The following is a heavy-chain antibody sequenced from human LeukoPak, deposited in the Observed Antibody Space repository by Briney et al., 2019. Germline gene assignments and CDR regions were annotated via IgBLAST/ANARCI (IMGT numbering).Heavy chain of an antibody. D-gene: IGHD4-17*01. V-gene: IGHV1-2*06. J-gene: IGHJ4*02. CDR3: ARGSLDYGDYTVFDY. Sequence: ASVKVSCKASGYTLTGYYMHWVRQAPGQGVEWMGRINPNTGGTNYAQKFQGGVTMTRDTSISTAYLDLCRLRSDDTTVYYCARGSLDYGDYTVFDYWGEGTLVTVSS. CDR1: GYTLTGYY. CDR2: INPNTGGT.